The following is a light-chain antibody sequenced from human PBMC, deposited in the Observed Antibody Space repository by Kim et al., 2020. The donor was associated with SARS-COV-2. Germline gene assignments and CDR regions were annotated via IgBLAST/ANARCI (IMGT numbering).Light chain of an antibody. V-gene: IGKV1D-16*01. CDR3: QQYSTYPYT. CDR2: VAS. J-gene: IGKJ2*01. CDR1: QGIDNW. Sequence: DIQMTQSPSSLSASVGDRVTITCRASQGIDNWLAWYQQKPQKAPKCLIYVASILQSGVPSRFSGSRSGTEFTLTISSLQPEDFATYHCQQYSTYPYTFGQGTKLE.